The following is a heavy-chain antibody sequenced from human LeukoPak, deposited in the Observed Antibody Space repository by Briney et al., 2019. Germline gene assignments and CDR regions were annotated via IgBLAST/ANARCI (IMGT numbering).Heavy chain of an antibody. CDR1: GFTFDDYA. V-gene: IGHV3-9*01. J-gene: IGHJ3*02. CDR2: ISWNSGSI. CDR3: AKGAYYSSFQDAFDI. D-gene: IGHD6-19*01. Sequence: PGRSLRLSCAASGFTFDDYAMHWVRQAPGKGLEWVSGISWNSGSIGYADSVKGRFTISRDNAKNSLYLQMNSLRAEDTALYYCAKGAYYSSFQDAFDIWGQGTMVTVSS.